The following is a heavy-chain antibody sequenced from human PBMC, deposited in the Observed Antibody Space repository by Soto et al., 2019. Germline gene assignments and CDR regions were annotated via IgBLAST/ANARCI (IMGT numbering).Heavy chain of an antibody. CDR2: LIPIFGTA. CDR1: GGTFSSYA. J-gene: IGHJ6*02. CDR3: ARGGDSSSSWGYYYGMDV. D-gene: IGHD6-6*01. V-gene: IGHV1-69*06. Sequence: QVQLVQSGAEVKKPGASVKVSCKASGGTFSSYAISWVRQAPGQGLEWMGGLIPIFGTANYAQKFQGRVTITADKSTSTAYMELSSLRAEDTALYYCARGGDSSSSWGYYYGMDVWGQGTTVTVSS.